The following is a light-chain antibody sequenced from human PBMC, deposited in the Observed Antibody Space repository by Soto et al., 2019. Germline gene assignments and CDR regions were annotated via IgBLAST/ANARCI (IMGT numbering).Light chain of an antibody. CDR1: QDISDY. CDR2: AAS. V-gene: IGKV1-16*01. CDR3: QQYEIYPIT. Sequence: DIQMTQSPSSLSASVGDSVTITCRASQDISDYLAWFQQKPGKAPKSLIYAASDLQSGVPSRFSGSGSGTDFTLTINSPQPEDSATYYCQQYEIYPITFGGGTRVEI. J-gene: IGKJ4*01.